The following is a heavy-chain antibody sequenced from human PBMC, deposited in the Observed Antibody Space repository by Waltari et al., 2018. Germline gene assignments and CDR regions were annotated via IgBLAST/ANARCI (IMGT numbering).Heavy chain of an antibody. CDR3: ARGRGVTRWLRDGDY. CDR2: MNPNSGNT. V-gene: IGHV1-8*01. D-gene: IGHD5-12*01. CDR1: GYTFTSYD. J-gene: IGHJ4*02. Sequence: QVQLVQSGAEVKKPGASVKVSCKASGYTFTSYDINWVRQATGQGLEWMGWMNPNSGNTGYGQKFQGRVTMTRNTSISTAYMELSSLRSEDTAVDYWARGRGVTRWLRDGDYWGQGTLVTVSS.